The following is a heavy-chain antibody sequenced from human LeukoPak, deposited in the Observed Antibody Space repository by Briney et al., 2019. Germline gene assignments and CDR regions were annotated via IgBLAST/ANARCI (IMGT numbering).Heavy chain of an antibody. D-gene: IGHD3-10*01. CDR3: ARTTYYYGSGSYSHYHFDY. CDR1: GGSISRYY. J-gene: IGHJ4*02. V-gene: IGHV4-59*01. CDR2: IYYSGST. Sequence: TSETLSLTCTVSGGSISRYYWSWIRQPPGKRLEWIGYIYYSGSTDYNPSLKGRVTISVDTSTNQFSLKLGSVTAADTAVYYCARTTYYYGSGSYSHYHFDYWGQGTLVTVSS.